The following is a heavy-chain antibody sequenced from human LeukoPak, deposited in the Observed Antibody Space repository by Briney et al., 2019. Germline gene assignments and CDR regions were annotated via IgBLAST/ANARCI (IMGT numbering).Heavy chain of an antibody. V-gene: IGHV3-48*01. D-gene: IGHD3-22*01. Sequence: PGGSLRLSCAASGFTFSDYSLNWVRQAPGKGLEWVSYIRSSSRGTIYYADSVKGRFTISRDNSKNTLYLQMNSLRAEDTAVYYCAKSMGGYYSRPFDYWGQGTLVTVSS. J-gene: IGHJ4*02. CDR3: AKSMGGYYSRPFDY. CDR1: GFTFSDYS. CDR2: IRSSSRGTI.